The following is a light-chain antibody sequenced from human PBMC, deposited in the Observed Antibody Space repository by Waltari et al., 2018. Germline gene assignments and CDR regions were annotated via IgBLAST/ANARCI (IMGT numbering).Light chain of an antibody. V-gene: IGLV1-44*01. CDR3: ATWDDSLLGGRWV. CDR2: RND. J-gene: IGLJ3*02. Sequence: QSVLTQPPSASAPPGHRVTISCSGSDSNIGNNVVNWYPQFPGTAPKPLIYRNDLRPSVVPDRFSGSKSGTSGSLAISGLQSEDEADYYCATWDDSLLGGRWVFGGGTKLTVL. CDR1: DSNIGNNV.